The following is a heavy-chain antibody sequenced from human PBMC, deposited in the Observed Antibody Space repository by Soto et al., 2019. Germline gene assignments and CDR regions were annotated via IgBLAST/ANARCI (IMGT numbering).Heavy chain of an antibody. J-gene: IGHJ4*02. CDR1: GCSFASYW. Sequence: GRSLKISCKGAGCSFASYWIAWVRQMPGKGLECIGIIYPGDSDTRYSPSFQGQVTISADKSINTAYLHWSSLKASDTAIYYCTKGGFRSGAYWGQGTLVTVSS. CDR2: IYPGDSDT. V-gene: IGHV5-51*01. D-gene: IGHD6-19*01. CDR3: TKGGFRSGAY.